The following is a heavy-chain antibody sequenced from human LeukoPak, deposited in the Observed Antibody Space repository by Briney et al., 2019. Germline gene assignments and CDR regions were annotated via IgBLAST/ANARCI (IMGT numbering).Heavy chain of an antibody. Sequence: GGSLRLSCAASGFTFSDYWTSWVRQAPGKGLEWVANIKHDGSEKNYVDSVKGRFTISRDNAKNSLYLQMNSLRAEDTAVYYCARNKGWELPAELDSWGQGTLVTVSS. CDR1: GFTFSDYW. J-gene: IGHJ4*02. CDR2: IKHDGSEK. V-gene: IGHV3-7*01. D-gene: IGHD2-15*01. CDR3: ARNKGWELPAELDS.